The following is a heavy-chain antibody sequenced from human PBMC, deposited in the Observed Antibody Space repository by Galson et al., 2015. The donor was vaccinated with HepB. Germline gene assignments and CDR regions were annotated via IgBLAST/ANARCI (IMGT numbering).Heavy chain of an antibody. CDR2: ISSSSSTI. V-gene: IGHV3-48*02. CDR1: GFTFSSYS. D-gene: IGHD3-22*01. Sequence: SLRLSCAASGFTFSSYSMNWVRQAPGKGLEWVSYISSSSSTIYYADSVKGRFTISRDNAKNSLYLQMNSLRDEDTAVYYCARDYYDSSGPRGSDYWGQGTLVTVSS. J-gene: IGHJ4*02. CDR3: ARDYYDSSGPRGSDY.